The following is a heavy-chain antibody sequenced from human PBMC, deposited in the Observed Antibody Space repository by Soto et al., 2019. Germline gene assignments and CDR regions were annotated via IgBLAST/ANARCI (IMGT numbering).Heavy chain of an antibody. J-gene: IGHJ4*02. D-gene: IGHD6-19*01. V-gene: IGHV4-59*08. Sequence: SETLSLTCTVSGRSISSYYWSWIRQPPGKGLEWIGYIYYSGSTNYNPSLKSRVTISVDTSKNQFSLKLSSVTAADTAVYYCARRSIAVAGQLDWDYFDYWGQGTLVTVSS. CDR2: IYYSGST. CDR3: ARRSIAVAGQLDWDYFDY. CDR1: GRSISSYY.